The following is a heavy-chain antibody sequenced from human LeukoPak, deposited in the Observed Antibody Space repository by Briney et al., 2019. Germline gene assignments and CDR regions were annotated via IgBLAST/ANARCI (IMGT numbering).Heavy chain of an antibody. J-gene: IGHJ4*02. Sequence: PGGSLRLSCAASGFAFSGYAMNWVRQAPGKGLEWVSAISPSGRSTYYADSVKGRFTISRDNSKNTLYLQMNSLRAEDTAVYYCAKDGYYDNRATDYWGQGTLVTVSS. V-gene: IGHV3-23*01. CDR1: GFAFSGYA. CDR2: ISPSGRST. D-gene: IGHD3-22*01. CDR3: AKDGYYDNRATDY.